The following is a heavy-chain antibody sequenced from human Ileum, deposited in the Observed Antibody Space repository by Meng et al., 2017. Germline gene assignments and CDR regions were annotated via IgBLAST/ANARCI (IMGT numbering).Heavy chain of an antibody. D-gene: IGHD3-3*01. CDR2: TYYRSKWYS. CDR1: GGSVSSNIAA. J-gene: IGHJ4*02. CDR3: ASGSGSLDY. Sequence: HVQPPPSAPGLCKPPPTLSLTCAVSGGSVSSNIAAWNWIRQSPLRGLEWLGRTYYRSKWYSEYAVSVKSRISITPDTSKNQFSLQMNSVTPEDTAVYYCASGSGSLDYWGPGTLVTASS. V-gene: IGHV6-1*01.